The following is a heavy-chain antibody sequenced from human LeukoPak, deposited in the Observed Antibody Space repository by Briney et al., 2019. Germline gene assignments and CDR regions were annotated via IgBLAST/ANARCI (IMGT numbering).Heavy chain of an antibody. Sequence: PSETLSLTCTVSAGFFISSSHHWGWIRQSPGKGLEWIGSVYYGRTTYYNPSLDGRVTVSLDTSANQFSLQLNSVTAADTAVYYCVRHDGRGGATMGAFDSWGQGSLVTVSS. D-gene: IGHD5-12*01. V-gene: IGHV4-39*01. CDR2: VYYGRTT. CDR3: VRHDGRGGATMGAFDS. CDR1: AGFFISSSHH. J-gene: IGHJ5*01.